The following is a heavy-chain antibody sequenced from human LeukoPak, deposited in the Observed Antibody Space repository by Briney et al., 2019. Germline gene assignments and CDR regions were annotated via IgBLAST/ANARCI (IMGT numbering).Heavy chain of an antibody. CDR1: GGTFSSYA. J-gene: IGHJ4*02. V-gene: IGHV1-69*13. D-gene: IGHD3-10*01. CDR2: IIPIFGTA. Sequence: ASVKVSCKASGGTFSSYAISWVRQAPGQGLEWMGGIIPIFGTANYAQKFQGRVTITADESTSTAYMELSSLRSEDTAVYYCARDPGRRFGEPTYWGQGTLVTVSS. CDR3: ARDPGRRFGEPTY.